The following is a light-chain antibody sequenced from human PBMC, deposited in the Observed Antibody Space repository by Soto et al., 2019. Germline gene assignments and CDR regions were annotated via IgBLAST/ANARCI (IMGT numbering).Light chain of an antibody. CDR1: TSDIGSYNY. Sequence: QSALTQPASVSGSPGQSITITCTGTTSDIGSYNYVSWYLQDPGKAPKLIIYDVSYRPSGVSNRFSGSKSGNTSSLTISALQAEDEVDYYCSSSASRSTYVFGTGTEHTVL. CDR2: DVS. CDR3: SSSASRSTYV. V-gene: IGLV2-14*01. J-gene: IGLJ1*01.